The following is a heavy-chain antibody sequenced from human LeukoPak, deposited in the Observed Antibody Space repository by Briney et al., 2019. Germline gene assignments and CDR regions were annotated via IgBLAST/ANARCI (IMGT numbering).Heavy chain of an antibody. CDR3: ARSVVVITGRGHWFDP. J-gene: IGHJ5*02. D-gene: IGHD3-22*01. V-gene: IGHV4-59*01. Sequence: ETLSLTCTVSGGSISSYYWSWIRQPPGKGLEWIGYIYYSGSTNYNPSLKSRVTISVDTSKNQFSLKLSSVTAADAAVYYCARSVVVITGRGHWFDPWGQGTLVTVSS. CDR2: IYYSGST. CDR1: GGSISSYY.